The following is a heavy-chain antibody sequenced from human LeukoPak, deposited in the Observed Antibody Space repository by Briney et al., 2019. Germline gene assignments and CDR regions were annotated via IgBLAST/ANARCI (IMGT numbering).Heavy chain of an antibody. CDR3: ASPQSAISWFDP. V-gene: IGHV4-39*07. Sequence: LSETLSLTCTVSGGSISSSSYYWGWIRQPPGKGLEWIGSIYYSGSTYYNPSLKSRVTISVDTSKNQFSLKLSSVTAADTAVYYCASPQSAISWFDPWGQGTLVTVSS. J-gene: IGHJ5*02. CDR2: IYYSGST. CDR1: GGSISSSSYY. D-gene: IGHD5-12*01.